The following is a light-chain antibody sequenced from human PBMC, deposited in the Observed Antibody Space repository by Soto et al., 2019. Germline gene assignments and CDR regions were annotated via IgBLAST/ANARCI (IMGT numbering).Light chain of an antibody. J-gene: IGKJ3*01. V-gene: IGKV3-20*01. CDR3: QHFGSSPGFT. CDR1: QSINSRY. CDR2: GAS. Sequence: EIVLTQSPGTLSLSPGERATLSCRASQSINSRYLAWYQQKPGKAPRLLIYGASSRATGIPDRFSGSGSGTDFTLTISRLEPEDFAVYYCQHFGSSPGFTFGPGTIVDIK.